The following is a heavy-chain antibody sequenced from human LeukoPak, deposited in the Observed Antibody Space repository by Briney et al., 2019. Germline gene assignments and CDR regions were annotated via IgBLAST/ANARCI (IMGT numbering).Heavy chain of an antibody. CDR1: GFTFSSYT. CDR2: ISGSGGRT. V-gene: IGHV3-23*01. Sequence: PGGSLRLSCAAFGFTFSSYTMSWVRQAPGKGLECVSAISGSGGRTYYADSVKGRFTISRDNSKNTLYLQMNSLRAEDTAVYYCAKVRQQLVRQYYFDYWGQGTLVTVSS. D-gene: IGHD6-13*01. J-gene: IGHJ4*02. CDR3: AKVRQQLVRQYYFDY.